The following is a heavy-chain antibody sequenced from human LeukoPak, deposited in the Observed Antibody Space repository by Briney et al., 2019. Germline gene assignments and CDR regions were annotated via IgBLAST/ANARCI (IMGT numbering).Heavy chain of an antibody. V-gene: IGHV3-23*01. J-gene: IGHJ4*02. CDR3: AKGWGAVAGTFFFDY. Sequence: GGTLRLSCAASGFTFSNYGMAWVRRAPGKGLEWVSAISRSGRSTYFADSVRGRFTISRDNSKNTLYLQMNSLRVEDTAVYYCAKGWGAVAGTFFFDYWGQGNMVTVSS. CDR2: ISRSGRST. CDR1: GFTFSNYG. D-gene: IGHD6-19*01.